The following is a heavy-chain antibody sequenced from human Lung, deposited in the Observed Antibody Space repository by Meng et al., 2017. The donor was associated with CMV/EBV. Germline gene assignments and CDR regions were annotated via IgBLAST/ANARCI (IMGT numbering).Heavy chain of an antibody. D-gene: IGHD4-17*01. CDR2: IYYSGST. CDR3: ARTNYGDYNWFDP. J-gene: IGHJ5*02. V-gene: IGHV4-31*03. CDR1: GGSNSSGGFS. Sequence: QVQLQESGPGLVKPSQTLPLTCTVSGGSNSSGGFSWSWIRQHPGKGLEWIGYIYYSGSTYYNPSLRSRVAISIDTSKNQFSLKLTSVTAADTAVYFCARTNYGDYNWFDPWGQGTLVTVSS.